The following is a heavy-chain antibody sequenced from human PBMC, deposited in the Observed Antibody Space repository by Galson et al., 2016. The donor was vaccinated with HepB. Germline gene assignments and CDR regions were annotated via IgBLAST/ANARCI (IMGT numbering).Heavy chain of an antibody. V-gene: IGHV6-1*01. Sequence: CAISGDSVASNSGGWNWIRQSPSRGLEWLGRTYYRSKWYNDYAVSVKSRITINPDTSKNQFSLQLNSVTPEDTAVYYCSRDPAPLMYAFDLWGQGTKVTVSS. CDR2: TYYRSKWYN. J-gene: IGHJ3*01. D-gene: IGHD2-8*01. CDR1: GDSVASNSGG. CDR3: SRDPAPLMYAFDL.